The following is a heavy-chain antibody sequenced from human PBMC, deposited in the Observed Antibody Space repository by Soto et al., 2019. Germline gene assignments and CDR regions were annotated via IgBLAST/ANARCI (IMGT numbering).Heavy chain of an antibody. V-gene: IGHV3-74*01. J-gene: IGHJ4*02. Sequence: EVQLVESGGGLVPPGGSVRLSCAASGFIFKMYWMHWVRQSPGKGLVWISRIYNDGTYSDYADAVRGRFTISRDNVKDTLYLQMNNLRAEDSGLFYSTRGPGPISTGTGAYWGQVTQVTVSS. CDR3: TRGPGPISTGTGAY. CDR1: GFIFKMYW. D-gene: IGHD3-9*01. CDR2: IYNDGTYS.